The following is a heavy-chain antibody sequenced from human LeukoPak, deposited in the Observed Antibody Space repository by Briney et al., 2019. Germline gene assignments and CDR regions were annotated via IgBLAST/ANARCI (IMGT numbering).Heavy chain of an antibody. V-gene: IGHV1-3*01. D-gene: IGHD4-11*01. Sequence: ASVKVSCKASGYTFTSYAMHWVRQASGQRLEWMGWINAGNGNTKYSQKFQGRVTITRDTSASTAYMELSSLRSEDTAVYYCAATPASFAVTTVGYGMDVWGQGTTVTVSS. CDR3: AATPASFAVTTVGYGMDV. J-gene: IGHJ6*02. CDR2: INAGNGNT. CDR1: GYTFTSYA.